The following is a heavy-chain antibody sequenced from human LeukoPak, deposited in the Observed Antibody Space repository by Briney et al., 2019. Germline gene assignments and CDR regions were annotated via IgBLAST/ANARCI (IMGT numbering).Heavy chain of an antibody. V-gene: IGHV4-38-2*01. J-gene: IGHJ3*02. CDR3: ARPDRGYYDSSGHDAFDI. CDR1: GYSISSGYD. D-gene: IGHD3-22*01. CDR2: IYHSGST. Sequence: TSETLSLTCAVSGYSISSGYDWGWIRQPPGKGLEWIGSIYHSGSTYYNPSLKSRVTISVDTSKNQFSLKLSSVTAADTAVYYCARPDRGYYDSSGHDAFDIWGQGTMVTVSS.